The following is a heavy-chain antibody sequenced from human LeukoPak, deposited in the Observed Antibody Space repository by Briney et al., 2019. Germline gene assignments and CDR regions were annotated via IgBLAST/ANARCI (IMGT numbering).Heavy chain of an antibody. CDR3: AKDILGTTSDAFDI. V-gene: IGHV3-9*01. Sequence: PGRSLRLSCAASQFTFEDYAMHWVRQVPGKGLEWVSGITRNSGIIAYADSVKGRFTISRDNANKSLYLHMNSLRPEDTAFYYCAKDILGTTSDAFDIWGQGAMVIASS. CDR1: QFTFEDYA. CDR2: ITRNSGII. J-gene: IGHJ3*02. D-gene: IGHD1-7*01.